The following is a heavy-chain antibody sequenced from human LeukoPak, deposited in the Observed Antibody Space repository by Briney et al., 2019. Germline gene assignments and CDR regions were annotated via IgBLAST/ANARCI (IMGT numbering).Heavy chain of an antibody. D-gene: IGHD2-15*01. J-gene: IGHJ4*02. CDR1: GFTFSSYW. CDR2: IKQDGNEK. V-gene: IGHV3-7*01. Sequence: HPGGSLRLSCAASGFTFSSYWMTWVRQAPGKGLEWVANIKQDGNEKYYVDSVKGRFTISRDNAKNSLYLQMDSLRAEDTALYYFAREVFPYSSFDYWGQGTLVTVSS. CDR3: AREVFPYSSFDY.